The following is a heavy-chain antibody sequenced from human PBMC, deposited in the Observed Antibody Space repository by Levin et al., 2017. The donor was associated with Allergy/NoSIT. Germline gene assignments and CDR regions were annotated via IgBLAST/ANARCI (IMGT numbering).Heavy chain of an antibody. Sequence: AGGSLRLSCAASGFSFSSFGMHWVRQAPGKGLDWVAVISFDGSDKYYADSVKGRFTISRDNSKNRLFLQMNSLRAEDTALYYCTKDVVFGTSSWSLDYWGQGAQVTVSS. V-gene: IGHV3-30*18. CDR2: ISFDGSDK. J-gene: IGHJ4*02. D-gene: IGHD6-13*01. CDR3: TKDVVFGTSSWSLDY. CDR1: GFSFSSFG.